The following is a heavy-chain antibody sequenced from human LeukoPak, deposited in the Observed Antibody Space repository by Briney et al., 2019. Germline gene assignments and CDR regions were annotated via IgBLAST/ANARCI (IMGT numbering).Heavy chain of an antibody. V-gene: IGHV4-39*07. CDR1: GGSISSSVYY. D-gene: IGHD6-13*01. Sequence: SETLSLTCTVSGGSISSSVYYWGWIRQPPGKGLEWIGSIYHSGSTNYNPSLKSRVTISVDKSKNQFSLKLSSVTAADTAVYYCAAYSSSWPYYFDYWGQGTLVTVSS. CDR3: AAYSSSWPYYFDY. J-gene: IGHJ4*02. CDR2: IYHSGST.